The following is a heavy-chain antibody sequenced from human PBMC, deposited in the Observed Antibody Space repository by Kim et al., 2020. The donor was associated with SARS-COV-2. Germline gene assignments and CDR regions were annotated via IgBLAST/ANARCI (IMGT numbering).Heavy chain of an antibody. D-gene: IGHD3-22*01. CDR3: ARAAYDSSGYHFDY. Sequence: PGSVKGRFTISRENAKNSLYLQMNSLRAGDTAVYYCARAAYDSSGYHFDYWGQGTLVTVSS. J-gene: IGHJ4*02. V-gene: IGHV3-13*01.